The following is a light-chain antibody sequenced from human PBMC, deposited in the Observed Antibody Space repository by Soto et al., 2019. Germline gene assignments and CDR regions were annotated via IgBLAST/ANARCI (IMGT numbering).Light chain of an antibody. J-gene: IGLJ1*01. V-gene: IGLV2-14*01. CDR1: FSDVGGYDY. CDR2: EVT. CDR3: SSHTSGSTRV. Sequence: QSVLTQPASVSGSPGRSIAISCTGTFSDVGGYDYVSWYQQHPDKAPKLMIYEVTKRPSGVSNRFSGSKSGNTASLTISGLQPEDEADYYCSSHTSGSTRVFGSGTKVTVL.